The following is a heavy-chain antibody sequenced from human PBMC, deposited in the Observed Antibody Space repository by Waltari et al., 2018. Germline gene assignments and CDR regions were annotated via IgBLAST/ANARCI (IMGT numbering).Heavy chain of an antibody. V-gene: IGHV5-51*01. CDR2: GDPGDSDA. CDR3: ARRIISEEGTSLDWFDP. D-gene: IGHD1-1*01. Sequence: EVRLVQSGAEVKKPGESLKIYCKGSGYGFSSYWIAWVRQMPGKGREWVGNGDPGDSDARYSPAFQGKVIFSVDNSLTTAYLQWTSLEAADTAMYYCARRIISEEGTSLDWFDPWGQGTLVTVSS. CDR1: GYGFSSYW. J-gene: IGHJ5*02.